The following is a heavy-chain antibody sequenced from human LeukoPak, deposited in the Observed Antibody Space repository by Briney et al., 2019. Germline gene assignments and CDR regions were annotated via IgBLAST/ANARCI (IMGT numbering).Heavy chain of an antibody. V-gene: IGHV1-2*02. CDR3: AREYYYDSSLAFDI. J-gene: IGHJ3*02. CDR1: GYTFTGYY. Sequence: ASVKVSCKASGYTFTGYYMHWVRQAPGQGLEWMGWINPNSGGTNYAQKFQGRVTMTRDTSISTAYMELSRLRSDDTAVYYCAREYYYDSSLAFDIWGQGTMVTVSS. CDR2: INPNSGGT. D-gene: IGHD3-22*01.